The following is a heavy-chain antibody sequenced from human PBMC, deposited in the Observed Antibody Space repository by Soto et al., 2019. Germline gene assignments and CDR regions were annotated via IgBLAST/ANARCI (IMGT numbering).Heavy chain of an antibody. D-gene: IGHD5-18*01. CDR3: ERDFEGSYGYGPLEY. CDR2: IKQDGSEK. CDR1: GFTFSRYW. V-gene: IGHV3-7*03. J-gene: IGHJ4*02. Sequence: GGSLRLPCAASGFTFSRYWMSWVRQAPRKGLEWVANIKQDGSEKYYVDSVKGRFTISRDNAKNSVYLQMNSLRAEDTAVYYCERDFEGSYGYGPLEYWGQGTLVTVS.